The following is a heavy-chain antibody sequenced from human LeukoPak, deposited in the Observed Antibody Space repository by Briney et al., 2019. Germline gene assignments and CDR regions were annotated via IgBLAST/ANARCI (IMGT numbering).Heavy chain of an antibody. Sequence: GGSLRLSCAASGFIFSNYAMTWVRQAPGKGLEWVSTMSRSGGSTYYADSVKGRFTISRDNSKSTLYLQMNSLRAADTAIYYCAKYRGAVISNWYLDSWGQGTLVTVSS. CDR3: AKYRGAVISNWYLDS. V-gene: IGHV3-23*01. D-gene: IGHD6-13*01. CDR2: MSRSGGST. CDR1: GFIFSNYA. J-gene: IGHJ4*02.